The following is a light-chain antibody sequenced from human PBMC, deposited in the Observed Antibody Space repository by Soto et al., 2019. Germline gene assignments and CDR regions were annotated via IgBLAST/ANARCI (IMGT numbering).Light chain of an antibody. CDR1: QTITRW. Sequence: DIQITQSPSTLSASVGDRVTITFRASQTITRWMAWYQQKPGKAPKLLIYDASSSEGGVPSRLSGSGSGTEFTLPIRSLQPDDFATYYCQQYNSYQTFGQGTKVDIK. J-gene: IGKJ1*01. CDR3: QQYNSYQT. CDR2: DAS. V-gene: IGKV1-5*01.